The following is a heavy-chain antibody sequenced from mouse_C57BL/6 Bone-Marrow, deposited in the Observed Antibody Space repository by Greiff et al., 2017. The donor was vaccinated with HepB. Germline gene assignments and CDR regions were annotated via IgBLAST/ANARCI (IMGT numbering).Heavy chain of an antibody. D-gene: IGHD2-2*01. V-gene: IGHV1-64*01. CDR3: ARSGIYYGFY. CDR1: GYTFTSYW. J-gene: IGHJ2*01. CDR2: IHPNSGST. Sequence: QVQLKQPGAELVKPGASVKLSCKASGYTFTSYWMHWVKQRPGQGLEWIGMIHPNSGSTNYNEKFKSKATLTVDKSSSTAYMQLSSLTSEDSAVYYCARSGIYYGFYWGQGTTLTVSS.